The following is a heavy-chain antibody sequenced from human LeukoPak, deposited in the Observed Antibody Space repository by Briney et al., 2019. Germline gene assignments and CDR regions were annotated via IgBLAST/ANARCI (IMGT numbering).Heavy chain of an antibody. V-gene: IGHV4-38-2*02. J-gene: IGHJ4*02. D-gene: IGHD3-22*01. CDR3: ARDGVFHDSDGYSFDY. CDR2: IYHSGTT. Sequence: SETLSLTCAVSNYSITSGYFWGWIRQPPGKGLEWIASIYHSGTTYYNPSLRNRVTLFVDTSKNQFSLKLTSLTAADTAVYYCARDGVFHDSDGYSFDYWGQGTLVTVSS. CDR1: NYSITSGYF.